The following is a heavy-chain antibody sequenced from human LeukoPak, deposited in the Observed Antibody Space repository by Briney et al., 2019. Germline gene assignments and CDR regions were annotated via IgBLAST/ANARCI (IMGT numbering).Heavy chain of an antibody. CDR3: ARGTTGTVYEGYFDY. D-gene: IGHD1-1*01. CDR2: INTDGSST. J-gene: IGHJ4*02. Sequence: GGSLRLSCAASGFTFRSYWMHWVRQAPGKGLVCVSRINTDGSSTTYADSVKGRFTISRDNAKNSLYLQIDSLRAEDSAVYYCARGTTGTVYEGYFDYWGQGTLVTVSS. CDR1: GFTFRSYW. V-gene: IGHV3-74*03.